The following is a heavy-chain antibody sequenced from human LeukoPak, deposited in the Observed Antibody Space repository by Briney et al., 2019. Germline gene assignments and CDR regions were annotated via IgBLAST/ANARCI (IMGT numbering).Heavy chain of an antibody. CDR3: AKAGLAVAGTWFDY. CDR2: ISGSGGST. D-gene: IGHD6-19*01. J-gene: IGHJ4*02. Sequence: PGGSLRLSCAASGFTFSNYAMSWVRQAPGKGLEWVSAISGSGGSTYYAGSVKGRFTISRDNSKNTLDLQMNSLRAEDTAVYYCAKAGLAVAGTWFDYWGQGTLVTVSS. V-gene: IGHV3-23*01. CDR1: GFTFSNYA.